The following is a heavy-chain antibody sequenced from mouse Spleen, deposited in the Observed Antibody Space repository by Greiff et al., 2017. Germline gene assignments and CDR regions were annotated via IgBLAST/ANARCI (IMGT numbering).Heavy chain of an antibody. J-gene: IGHJ3*01. Sequence: VQLQQSGAELVKPGASVKLSCKASGYTFTSYYMYWVKQRPGQGLEWIGGINPSNGGTNFNEKFKSKATLTVDKSSSTAYMQLSSLTSEDSAVYYCTRSSNWDVPLFAYWGQGTLVTVSA. V-gene: IGHV1S81*02. CDR3: TRSSNWDVPLFAY. CDR2: INPSNGGT. CDR1: GYTFTSYY. D-gene: IGHD4-1*01.